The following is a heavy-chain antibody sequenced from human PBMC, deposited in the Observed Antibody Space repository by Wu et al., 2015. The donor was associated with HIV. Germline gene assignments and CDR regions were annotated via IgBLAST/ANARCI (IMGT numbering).Heavy chain of an antibody. CDR2: IISIFGTT. J-gene: IGHJ4*02. CDR1: GGTFSGYA. CDR3: ARGSDSGYSSSWYRGHFDY. D-gene: IGHD6-13*01. V-gene: IGHV1-69*12. Sequence: QVQLVQSGTEVRKPGSSVKVSCTASGGTFSGYAISWVRQAPGQGLDWMGGIISIFGTTNYAEKFRNRVTITANDSTSTAYMELSSLRSDDTAVYYCARGSDSGYSSSWYRGHFDYWGQGTLVTVSS.